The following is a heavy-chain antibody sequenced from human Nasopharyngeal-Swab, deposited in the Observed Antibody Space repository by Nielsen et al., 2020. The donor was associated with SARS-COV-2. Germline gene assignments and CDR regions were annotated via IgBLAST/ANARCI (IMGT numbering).Heavy chain of an antibody. J-gene: IGHJ4*02. D-gene: IGHD6-19*01. V-gene: IGHV1-18*01. CDR2: ISAYNGNT. Sequence: WVRQAPGQRLEWMGWISAYNGNTNYAQKLQGRVTMTTDTSTSTAYMELRSLRSDGTAVYYCARDLSSIAVAGNWGQGTLVTVSS. CDR3: ARDLSSIAVAGN.